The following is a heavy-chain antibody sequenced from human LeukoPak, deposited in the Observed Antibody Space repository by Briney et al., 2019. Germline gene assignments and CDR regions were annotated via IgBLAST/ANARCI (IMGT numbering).Heavy chain of an antibody. CDR3: ASSFHDAFDI. Sequence: GGSLRLSCAASGFNFSDYYMSWIRQAPGKGLEWVSYISSTSTTIYYADSVKGRFTISRDNAKNSLYLQMNSLRAEDTAVYYCASSFHDAFDIWGQGTMVTVSS. V-gene: IGHV3-11*04. CDR2: ISSTSTTI. CDR1: GFNFSDYY. J-gene: IGHJ3*02. D-gene: IGHD3-16*01.